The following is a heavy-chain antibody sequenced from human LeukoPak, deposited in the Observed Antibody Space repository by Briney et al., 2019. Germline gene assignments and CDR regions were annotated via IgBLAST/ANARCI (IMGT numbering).Heavy chain of an antibody. CDR3: ARNRGYSDYESLGY. CDR1: GYTFINYG. J-gene: IGHJ4*02. Sequence: GASVKVSCKASGYTFINYGISWVRQAPGQGLEWMGWISANNGYTNYAQKFQGRVTMTTDTSTSTAYMELRSLRSDDTAVYYCARNRGYSDYESLGYWGRGTLVIVSS. D-gene: IGHD5-12*01. V-gene: IGHV1-18*01. CDR2: ISANNGYT.